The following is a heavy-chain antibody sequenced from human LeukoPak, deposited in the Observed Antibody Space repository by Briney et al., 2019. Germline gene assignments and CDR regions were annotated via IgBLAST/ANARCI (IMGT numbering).Heavy chain of an antibody. J-gene: IGHJ4*02. CDR1: GYSFTSYW. Sequence: GESLKISCKGSGYSFTSYWIARVRQMPGKGLEWMGIIYPGDSESRYSPSFQGQVTISADKSISTAYLQWSSLKASDTAMYYCARSAMVRGVIGEDDYWGQGTLVTVSS. CDR2: IYPGDSES. V-gene: IGHV5-51*03. CDR3: ARSAMVRGVIGEDDY. D-gene: IGHD3-10*01.